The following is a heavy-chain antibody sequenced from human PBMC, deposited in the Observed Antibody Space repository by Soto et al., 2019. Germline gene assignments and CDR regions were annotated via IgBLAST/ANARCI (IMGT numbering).Heavy chain of an antibody. CDR2: IYWDDDK. Sequence: QITLKESGPTLVKPTQTLTLTCTFSGFSLSTSGVGVGWIRQPPGKALEWLALIYWDDDKRYSPSLKSRLTITKDTSKNQVVLTMTNMDPVDTATYYCAHSPVEVVADYYYYYGMDVWGQGTTVTVSS. V-gene: IGHV2-5*02. D-gene: IGHD2-15*01. CDR3: AHSPVEVVADYYYYYGMDV. J-gene: IGHJ6*02. CDR1: GFSLSTSGVG.